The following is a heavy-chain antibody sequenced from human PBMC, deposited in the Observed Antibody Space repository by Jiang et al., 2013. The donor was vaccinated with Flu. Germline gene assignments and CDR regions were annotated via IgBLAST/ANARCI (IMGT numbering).Heavy chain of an antibody. D-gene: IGHD3-22*01. V-gene: IGHV4-59*08. CDR2: IYYSGST. J-gene: IGHJ5*02. CDR3: ARSAQRWGITMIVNNWFDP. CDR1: GSISSYY. Sequence: GSISSYYWSWIRQPPGKGLEWIGYIYYSGSTNYNPSLKSRVTISVDTSKNQFSLKLSSVTAADTAVYYCARSAQRWGITMIVNNWFDPWGQGTLVTVSS.